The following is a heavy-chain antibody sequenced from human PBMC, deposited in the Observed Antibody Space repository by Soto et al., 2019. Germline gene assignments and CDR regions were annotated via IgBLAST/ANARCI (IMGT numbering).Heavy chain of an antibody. CDR3: ARERRHFDY. CDR1: GGTFSSYA. V-gene: IGHV1-69*06. CDR2: INPIFGTP. J-gene: IGHJ4*02. Sequence: SVKVSCKASGGTFSSYAISWVRQAPGQGLEWMGGINPIFGTPHYAQKYQGRVTITADTFTNTAYMELTRLTSDDTAVYFCARERRHFDYCGLGTLVTVSS.